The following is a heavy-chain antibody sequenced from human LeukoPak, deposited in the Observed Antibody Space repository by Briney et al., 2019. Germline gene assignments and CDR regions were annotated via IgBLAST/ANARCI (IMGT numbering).Heavy chain of an antibody. J-gene: IGHJ4*02. Sequence: SETLSLTCSVSGGSISSYYWNWIRQPAGKGLEWIGRFSTTGITNYYPSLKSRVTMSVDTSKNQFSLNLSSVTAADTAVYYCAREEDYDRPFEYWGQGTLVTVSS. CDR1: GGSISSYY. V-gene: IGHV4-4*07. CDR3: AREEDYDRPFEY. CDR2: FSTTGIT. D-gene: IGHD3-22*01.